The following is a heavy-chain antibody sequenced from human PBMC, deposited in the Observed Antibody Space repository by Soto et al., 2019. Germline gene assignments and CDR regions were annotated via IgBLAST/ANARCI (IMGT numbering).Heavy chain of an antibody. CDR1: GFTFDDYA. D-gene: IGHD6-19*01. V-gene: IGHV3-9*01. Sequence: GGSLRLSCAACGFTFDDYAMHWVRQAPGKGLEWVSGISWNSGSIGYADSVKGRFTISRDNAKNSLYLQMNSLRAEDTALYYCAKTGVGSSGWFDYWGQGTLVTVSS. CDR3: AKTGVGSSGWFDY. CDR2: ISWNSGSI. J-gene: IGHJ4*02.